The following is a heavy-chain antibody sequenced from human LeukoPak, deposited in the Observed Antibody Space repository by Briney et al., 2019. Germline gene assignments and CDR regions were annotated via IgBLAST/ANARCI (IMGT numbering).Heavy chain of an antibody. D-gene: IGHD4-17*01. CDR2: INPNSGGT. V-gene: IGHV1-2*02. CDR3: ARDRVTVTIHSSEYYFDY. J-gene: IGHJ4*02. CDR1: GYTFTGYY. Sequence: ASVKVSCKASGYTFTGYYMHWVRQAPGQGLEWMGWINPNSGGTNYAQKFQGRVTMTRDTSISTAYMELRRLRSDDTAVYYCARDRVTVTIHSSEYYFDYWGQGTLVTVSS.